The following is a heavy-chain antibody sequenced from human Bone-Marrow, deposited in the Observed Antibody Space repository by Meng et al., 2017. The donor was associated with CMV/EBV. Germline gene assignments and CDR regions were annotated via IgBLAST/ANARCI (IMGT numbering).Heavy chain of an antibody. CDR1: GFTFSSYG. CDR3: ARNGIAVAGFDI. D-gene: IGHD6-19*01. Sequence: GESLKISCAASGFTFSSYGMHWVRQAPGKGLEWVSSISSSSSYIYYADSVKGRFTISRDNAKNSLYLQMNSLRAEDTAVYYCARNGIAVAGFDIWGQGTMVTVSS. CDR2: ISSSSSYI. J-gene: IGHJ3*02. V-gene: IGHV3-21*04.